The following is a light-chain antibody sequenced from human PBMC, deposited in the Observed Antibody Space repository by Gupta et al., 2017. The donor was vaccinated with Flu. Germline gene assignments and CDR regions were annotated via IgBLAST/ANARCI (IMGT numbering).Light chain of an antibody. Sequence: QPVLTQPPSSSASPGESASLTCTLPSDINVGRYNIYWYQQKPGSPPKYLLYYYSDSDKGQGSGVPSRFSGSKDVSANTGILLISVLQSEDEADYYCMIWPSNAWVFGGGTKLTVL. CDR3: MIWPSNAWV. J-gene: IGLJ3*02. V-gene: IGLV5-37*01. CDR1: SDINVGRYN. CDR2: YYSDSDK.